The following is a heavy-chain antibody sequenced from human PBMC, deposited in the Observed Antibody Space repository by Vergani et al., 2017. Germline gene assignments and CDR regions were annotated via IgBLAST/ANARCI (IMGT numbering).Heavy chain of an antibody. CDR2: ISWNSGSI. J-gene: IGHJ4*02. CDR3: AKGGFTYYYDSSGYASPYYFDY. D-gene: IGHD3-22*01. CDR1: GFTFSSYS. V-gene: IGHV3-9*01. Sequence: EVQLVESGGGLVKPGGSLRLSCAASGFTFSSYSMNWVRQAPGKGLEWVSGISWNSGSIGYADSVKGRFTISRDNAKNSLYLQMNSLRAEDTALYYCAKGGFTYYYDSSGYASPYYFDYWGQGTLVTVSS.